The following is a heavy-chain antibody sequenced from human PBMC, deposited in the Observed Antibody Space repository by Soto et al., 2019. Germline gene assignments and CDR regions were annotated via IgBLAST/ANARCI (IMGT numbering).Heavy chain of an antibody. CDR3: VRGGVAGTFGYFDS. CDR2: INAGNGDT. CDR1: GYTFATFA. Sequence: QVHLVQSGAEVKKPGASVKISCKTSGYTFATFAVHWVRQAPGQGLEWMGWINAGNGDTRYSQKFQGRVTITGDTSASTAYMELSSLRSEDTAVYYCVRGGVAGTFGYFDSWGQGTLVTVSS. D-gene: IGHD6-19*01. V-gene: IGHV1-3*01. J-gene: IGHJ4*02.